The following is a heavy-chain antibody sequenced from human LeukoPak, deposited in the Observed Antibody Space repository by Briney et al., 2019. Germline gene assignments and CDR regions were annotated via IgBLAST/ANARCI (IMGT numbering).Heavy chain of an antibody. CDR2: INPNSGGT. V-gene: IGHV1-2*02. Sequence: ASVKVSCKTSGYTFTDYYMHWVRQAPGQGLEWMGWINPNSGGTNYAQKFYARVTMTRDTSISTAYMELSRLRSDDTAVFYCARSPDILTGENFDYWGQGTLVTVSS. D-gene: IGHD3-9*01. CDR3: ARSPDILTGENFDY. CDR1: GYTFTDYY. J-gene: IGHJ4*02.